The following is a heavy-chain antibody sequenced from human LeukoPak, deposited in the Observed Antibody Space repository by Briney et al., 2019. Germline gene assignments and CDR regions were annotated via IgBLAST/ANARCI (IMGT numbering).Heavy chain of an antibody. D-gene: IGHD2-2*01. Sequence: ASVKVSCTASGYTFTGYYMHWVRQAPGQGLEWMGWINPNSGGTNYAQKFQGWVTMTRDTSISTAYMELSRLRSDDTAVYYCARGYCSSTSCLASFFDYWGQGTLVTVSS. CDR1: GYTFTGYY. V-gene: IGHV1-2*04. J-gene: IGHJ4*02. CDR3: ARGYCSSTSCLASFFDY. CDR2: INPNSGGT.